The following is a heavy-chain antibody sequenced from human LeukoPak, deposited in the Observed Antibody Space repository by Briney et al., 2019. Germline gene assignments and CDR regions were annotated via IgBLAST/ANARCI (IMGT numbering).Heavy chain of an antibody. CDR1: GGSISSGGYY. D-gene: IGHD2-2*01. CDR3: ARYRDEVVRAANFDY. J-gene: IGHJ4*02. CDR2: IYYSGST. Sequence: SQTLSLTCTVSGGSISSGGYYWSWIRQHPGKGLEWIGYIYYSGSTYYNPSLKSRVTISVDTSKNQFSLKLSSVTAADTAVYYCARYRDEVVRAANFDYWGQGTLVTVSS. V-gene: IGHV4-31*03.